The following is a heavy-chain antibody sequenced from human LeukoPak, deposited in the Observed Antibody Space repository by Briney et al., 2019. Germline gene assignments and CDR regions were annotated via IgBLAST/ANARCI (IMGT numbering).Heavy chain of an antibody. V-gene: IGHV4-39*07. CDR3: ARTEDYYFNYMDV. CDR2: ISQSGNT. CDR1: GGSINSLVYY. J-gene: IGHJ6*03. Sequence: PSETLSLTCTVSGGSINSLVYYWGWVRQSPGVGLEWIGIISQSGNTYPNPSLKSRLTMSVDTSKNHFSLNLTSVTAADTAVYFCARTEDYYFNYMDVWGKGTTVTVSS.